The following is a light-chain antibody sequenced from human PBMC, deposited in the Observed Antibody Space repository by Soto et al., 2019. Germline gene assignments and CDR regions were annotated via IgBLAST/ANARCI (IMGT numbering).Light chain of an antibody. CDR1: QSVGNN. CDR3: QQHAHWPLT. CDR2: EAS. Sequence: EIVLTQSPATLSLSPGERVTLSCRASQSVGNNLAWYQQKPGQAPGLLIYEASTRATGVPARFSGSGSGTDFTLTISSLEPEDFAVYYCQQHAHWPLTFGGGTKVEIK. V-gene: IGKV3-11*01. J-gene: IGKJ4*01.